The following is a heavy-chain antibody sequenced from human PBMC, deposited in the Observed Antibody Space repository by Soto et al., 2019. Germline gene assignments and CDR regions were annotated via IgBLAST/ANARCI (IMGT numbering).Heavy chain of an antibody. CDR2: IYYSGST. J-gene: IGHJ4*02. D-gene: IGHD3-3*01. CDR3: VRGIGYIDS. CDR1: GGSMISYY. V-gene: IGHV4-59*06. Sequence: SETLSLTCTVSGGSMISYYWSWIRQHPGKGLEWIGYIYYSGSTYYNPSLKSRVTISVDTSKNQFSLKLKSVTPEDTAVYYCVRGIGYIDSWGQGTLVTVSS.